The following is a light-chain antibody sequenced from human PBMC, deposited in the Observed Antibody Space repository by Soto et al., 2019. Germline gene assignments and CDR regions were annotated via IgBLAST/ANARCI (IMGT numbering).Light chain of an antibody. CDR1: LSISSY. V-gene: IGKV1-27*01. CDR3: QKYNSAPRT. J-gene: IGKJ1*01. CDR2: AAS. Sequence: DIRMTQSPSSQSASVADRITITCRASLSISSYFNWYQQKPGNAPRLLIYAASTLQSGVSSRFSGSRSGTDFTLTIGSLQHDDVATYYCQKYNSAPRTVGQGTKVDSK.